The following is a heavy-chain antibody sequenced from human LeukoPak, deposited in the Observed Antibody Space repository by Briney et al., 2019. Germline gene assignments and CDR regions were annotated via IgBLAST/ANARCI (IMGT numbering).Heavy chain of an antibody. CDR3: AKTWEFDY. Sequence: PGGSLRLSCAASGFILNDYSMNWVRQAPGKGLEWVSAISGSGGSTYYADSVKGRFTISRDNSKNTLYLQMNSLRAEDTAVYYCAKTWEFDYWGQGTLVTVSS. J-gene: IGHJ4*02. D-gene: IGHD1-26*01. CDR2: ISGSGGST. V-gene: IGHV3-23*01. CDR1: GFILNDYS.